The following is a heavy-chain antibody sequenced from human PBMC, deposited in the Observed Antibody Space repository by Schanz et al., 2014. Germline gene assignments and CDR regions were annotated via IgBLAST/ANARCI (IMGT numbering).Heavy chain of an antibody. D-gene: IGHD3-3*01. CDR2: ISGSGDHT. CDR1: GFTFRSYA. J-gene: IGHJ6*02. V-gene: IGHV3-23*01. CDR3: ARYGFRKFGVVYGLAV. Sequence: EVQLLESGGGLIQPGGSLRLSCAASGFTFRSYAMSWVCQAPGKGLEWVSVISGSGDHTHYADSVKGRFTISRDTSGNTLYLQMNSLQTDDTAVYYCARYGFRKFGVVYGLAVWGQGTTVTVS.